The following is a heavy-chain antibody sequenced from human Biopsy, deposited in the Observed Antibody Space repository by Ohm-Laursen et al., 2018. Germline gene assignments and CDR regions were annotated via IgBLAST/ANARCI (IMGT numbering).Heavy chain of an antibody. V-gene: IGHV1-2*02. J-gene: IGHJ6*02. D-gene: IGHD3-9*01. CDR3: ARVPDYPSIDGYYGLDL. CDR1: GHTFASKY. Sequence: SRKPYGHTFASKYLHSARHPPGHGLGWIGLINANRRNTNYALSFQGRLTVTRGTSISTAYIELTCLTIDDTVIYDCARVPDYPSIDGYYGLDLWGQGTTVIVSS. CDR2: INANRRNT.